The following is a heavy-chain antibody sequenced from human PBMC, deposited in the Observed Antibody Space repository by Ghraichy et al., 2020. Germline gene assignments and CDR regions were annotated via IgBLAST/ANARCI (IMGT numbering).Heavy chain of an antibody. CDR1: VGSISSYY. V-gene: IGHV4-59*01. D-gene: IGHD5-18*01. J-gene: IGHJ3*01. CDR3: ARPLFDPEYSYGWGAFDL. Sequence: SETLSLTCTVSVGSISSYYWSWIRQPPGKGLEWIGYIYYTGNTNYNPSLKSRVTISLDTSSNHFSLQLSSVTAADTAVYYCARPLFDPEYSYGWGAFDLWGQGTTVTVSS. CDR2: IYYTGNT.